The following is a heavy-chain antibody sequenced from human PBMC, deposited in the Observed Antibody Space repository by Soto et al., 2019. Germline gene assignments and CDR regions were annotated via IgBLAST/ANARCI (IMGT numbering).Heavy chain of an antibody. CDR2: INSDASHT. D-gene: IGHD2-2*01. CDR1: GFTFSTYW. Sequence: EVQLVESGGGLVQPGGSLRLSCAASGFTFSTYWMHWIRQVPGKGLEWVSRINSDASHTYYADSVKGQFTISRDNAKKTLHLEMNSLRAEDTAVFYCVRDGHCIPPSCYGNWFDPWGQGTLVTVSS. J-gene: IGHJ5*02. CDR3: VRDGHCIPPSCYGNWFDP. V-gene: IGHV3-74*01.